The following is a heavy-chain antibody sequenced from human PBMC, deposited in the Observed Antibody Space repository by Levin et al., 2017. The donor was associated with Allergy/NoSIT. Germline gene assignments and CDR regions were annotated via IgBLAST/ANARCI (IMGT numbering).Heavy chain of an antibody. D-gene: IGHD4-11*01. CDR1: GYTFSGYY. V-gene: IGHV1-2*06. CDR3: AKGYSNYLVDY. J-gene: IGHJ4*02. CDR2: INPNSGGT. Sequence: GESLKISCKASGYTFSGYYMHWVRQAPGQGLEWMGRINPNSGGTSYAQKFQGRVTMTRDTSISTAYMELSRLRSDDTAVYYCAKGYSNYLVDYWGQGTLVTVSP.